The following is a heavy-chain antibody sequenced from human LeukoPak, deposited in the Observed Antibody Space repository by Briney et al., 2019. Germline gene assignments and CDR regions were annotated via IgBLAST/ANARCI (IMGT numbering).Heavy chain of an antibody. Sequence: PGGSLRLSCAASGFTFSSYGMHWVRQAPGKGLGWGAVISYDGSNKYYADSVKGRFTISRDNSKNTLYLQMNSLRAEDTAVYYCAKDRSWGMNSAEYWGQGTLVTVSS. CDR2: ISYDGSNK. V-gene: IGHV3-30*18. CDR3: AKDRSWGMNSAEY. J-gene: IGHJ4*02. D-gene: IGHD7-27*01. CDR1: GFTFSSYG.